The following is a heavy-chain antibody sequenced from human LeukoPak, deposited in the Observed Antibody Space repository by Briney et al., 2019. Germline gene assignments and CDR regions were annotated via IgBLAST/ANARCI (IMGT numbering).Heavy chain of an antibody. CDR1: GFTFDDHG. D-gene: IGHD1-1*01. J-gene: IGHJ6*03. Sequence: GGSLRLSCAASGFTFDDHGMTWVRQVPGKGLEWVSGINWNGGSTDYADSVKGRFTVSRDNAKNSLYLQMNSLRVEDTGLYYCARYLEATETTWHYMDVWGKGTTVIVSS. CDR3: ARYLEATETTWHYMDV. CDR2: INWNGGST. V-gene: IGHV3-20*04.